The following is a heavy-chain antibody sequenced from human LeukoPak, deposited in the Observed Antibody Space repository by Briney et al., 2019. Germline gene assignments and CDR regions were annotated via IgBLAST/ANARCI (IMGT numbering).Heavy chain of an antibody. D-gene: IGHD4-17*01. CDR3: ARSTVTTRGGAFDI. CDR1: GGSISSGGYS. J-gene: IGHJ3*02. CDR2: IYHSGST. Sequence: SETLSLTCAASGGSISSGGYSWSWIRPPPGKGLEGIGYIYHSGSTYYNPSLKSRATISVDRSKNQFSLKLSSVPAADTAVYYCARSTVTTRGGAFDIWGEGKMVTVSS. V-gene: IGHV4-30-2*01.